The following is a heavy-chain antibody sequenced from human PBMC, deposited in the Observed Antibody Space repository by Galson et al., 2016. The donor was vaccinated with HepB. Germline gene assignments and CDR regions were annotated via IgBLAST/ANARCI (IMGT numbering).Heavy chain of an antibody. D-gene: IGHD6-13*01. CDR3: AGDSYSNSWDGHHFYGMDV. CDR1: GFTFSNYA. Sequence: SLRLSCAASGFTFSNYAIHWVRQAPGKGLEWVAVISYDGSSEYYADSVKGRFTVSRDNSKNTLYLQMNSLRTDDTAVYYCAGDSYSNSWDGHHFYGMDVWGQGTTVTVSS. J-gene: IGHJ6*02. CDR2: ISYDGSSE. V-gene: IGHV3-30-3*01.